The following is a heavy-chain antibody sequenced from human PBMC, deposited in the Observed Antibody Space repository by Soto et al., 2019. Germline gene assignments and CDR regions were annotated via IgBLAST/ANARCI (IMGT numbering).Heavy chain of an antibody. CDR3: ARGYYDSSGFPDAFDI. Sequence: QVQLQESGPGLVKPSQTLSLTCTVSGGSISSGGYYWSWIRQHPGKGLEWIGYIYYSGSTYYNPSFKRRVTISVDTFKNQFSLKLSSVTAADTAVYYCARGYYDSSGFPDAFDIWGQGTMVTVSS. J-gene: IGHJ3*02. D-gene: IGHD3-22*01. V-gene: IGHV4-31*03. CDR2: IYYSGST. CDR1: GGSISSGGYY.